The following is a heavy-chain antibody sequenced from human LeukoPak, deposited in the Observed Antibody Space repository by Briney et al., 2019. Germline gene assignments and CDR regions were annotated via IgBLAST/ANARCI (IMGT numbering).Heavy chain of an antibody. Sequence: GGSLRLSCAASGFAFSSYWMHWVRQAPGKGLVWVSRMNSDGSTTNYADSVKGRFTISRDNAKNTLYLQMNSLRVEDTAVYYCARARYNWNDDYWGQGTLVTVSS. D-gene: IGHD1-1*01. V-gene: IGHV3-74*01. CDR2: MNSDGSTT. CDR3: ARARYNWNDDY. J-gene: IGHJ4*02. CDR1: GFAFSSYW.